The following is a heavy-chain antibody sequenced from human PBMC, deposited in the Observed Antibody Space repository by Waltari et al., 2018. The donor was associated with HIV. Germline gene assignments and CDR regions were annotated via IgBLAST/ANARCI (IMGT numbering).Heavy chain of an antibody. V-gene: IGHV4-61*02. D-gene: IGHD6-13*01. CDR2: IYTSGST. CDR1: GGSIHSGSHH. J-gene: IGHJ6*02. Sequence: QVQLQESGPGLVKPSQTLSPTCPVSGGSIHSGSHHGIWIRHPAGKGLEWIGRIYTSGSTNYNPSLKSRVTISVDTSKNQFSLKLSSVTAADTAVYYCARVSAGYYYYYGMDVWGQGTTVTVSS. CDR3: ARVSAGYYYYYGMDV.